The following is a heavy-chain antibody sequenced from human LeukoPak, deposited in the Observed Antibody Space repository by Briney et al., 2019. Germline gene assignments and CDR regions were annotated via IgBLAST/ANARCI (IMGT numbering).Heavy chain of an antibody. CDR2: INHSGST. Sequence: ETLSLTCAVYGGSFSGYYWGWIRQPPGKGLEWIGEINHSGSTNYNPSLKSRVTISVDTSKNQFSLKLSSVTAADTAVYYCARDIYDILTGPLDYWGQGTLVTVSS. CDR3: ARDIYDILTGPLDY. V-gene: IGHV4-34*01. J-gene: IGHJ4*02. D-gene: IGHD3-9*01. CDR1: GGSFSGYY.